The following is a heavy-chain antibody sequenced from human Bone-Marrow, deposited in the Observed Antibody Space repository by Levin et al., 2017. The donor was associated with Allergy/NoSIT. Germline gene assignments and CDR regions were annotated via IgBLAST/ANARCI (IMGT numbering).Heavy chain of an antibody. V-gene: IGHV3-53*01. Sequence: RGSLRLSCAVSGFIVSTDYMSWVRQAPGKGLEWVSLIYNDKNGASTFYADSVKGRFTISRDNSKNTLYLQMNNLRVEDTAVYYCARHGWLDPWGQGTLVTVSS. J-gene: IGHJ5*02. CDR1: GFIVSTDY. CDR2: IYNDKNGAST. CDR3: ARHGWLDP.